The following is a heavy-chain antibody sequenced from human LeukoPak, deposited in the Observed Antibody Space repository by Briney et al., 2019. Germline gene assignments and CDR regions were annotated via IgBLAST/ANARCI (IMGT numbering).Heavy chain of an antibody. CDR2: IYYSGSA. V-gene: IGHV4-59*01. Sequence: SETLSLTCTVSGGSISSYYWSWIRQPPGKGLEWVGYIYYSGSANYNPSLKSRVTISVDTSKNQFSLKLSSVTAADTAVYYCARLRSRHPYWYFDLWGRGTLVTVSS. J-gene: IGHJ2*01. CDR1: GGSISSYY. CDR3: ARLRSRHPYWYFDL.